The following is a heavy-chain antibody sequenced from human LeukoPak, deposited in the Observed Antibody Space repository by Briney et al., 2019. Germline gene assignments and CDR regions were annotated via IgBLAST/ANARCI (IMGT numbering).Heavy chain of an antibody. CDR1: GFTFKDYG. CDR2: INWNGGGT. D-gene: IGHD1-26*01. CDR3: AKHMRATNTYSFFGLDV. J-gene: IGHJ6*02. Sequence: GGSLRLSCAATGFTFKDYGMHWVRQPPGKGLEWVSSINWNGGGTDYADSVKGRFTISRDNAKNSLYLQLSSLRPEDTALYYCAKHMRATNTYSFFGLDVWGQGTMVTVSS. V-gene: IGHV3-9*01.